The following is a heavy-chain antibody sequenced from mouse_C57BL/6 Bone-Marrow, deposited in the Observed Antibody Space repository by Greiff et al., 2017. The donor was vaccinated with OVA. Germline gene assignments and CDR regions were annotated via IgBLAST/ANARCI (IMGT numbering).Heavy chain of an antibody. CDR3: ARRYGNYVAFFDY. V-gene: IGHV1-42*01. Sequence: VHVKQSGPELVKPGASVKISCKASGYSFTGYYMNWVKQSPEKSLEWIGAINPSTGGTTYNQKFKAKATLTVDKSSSTAYMQLKSLTSEDSAVYYCARRYGNYVAFFDYWGQGTPLTVSS. CDR2: INPSTGGT. J-gene: IGHJ2*01. CDR1: GYSFTGYY. D-gene: IGHD2-10*02.